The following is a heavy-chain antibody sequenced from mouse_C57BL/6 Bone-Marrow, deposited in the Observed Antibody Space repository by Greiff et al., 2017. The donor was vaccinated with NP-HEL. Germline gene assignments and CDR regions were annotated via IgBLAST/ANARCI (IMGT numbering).Heavy chain of an antibody. CDR3: ARPLYYGSSYDYFDY. V-gene: IGHV1-82*01. CDR2: IYPGDGDT. J-gene: IGHJ2*01. CDR1: GYAFSSSW. D-gene: IGHD1-1*01. Sequence: QVQLQHSGPELVKPGASVKISCKASGYAFSSSWMNWVKQRPGKGLEWIGRIYPGDGDTNYNGKFKGKATLTADKSSSTAYMQLSSLTSEDSAVYFCARPLYYGSSYDYFDYWGQGTTLTVSS.